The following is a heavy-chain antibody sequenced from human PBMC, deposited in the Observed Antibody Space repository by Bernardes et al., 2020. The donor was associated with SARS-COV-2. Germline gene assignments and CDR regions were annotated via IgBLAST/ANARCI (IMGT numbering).Heavy chain of an antibody. V-gene: IGHV4-59*11. J-gene: IGHJ4*02. D-gene: IGHD6-19*01. Sequence: LSLTCTVSGGSISSHYWNWIRQPPGKGLEWIGFIYYSGSTNYNPSLKSRVTISVDTSKNQFSLKLDSVTAADTAVYYCARDVGWYGPEYYFDYWGQGTLVTVSS. CDR3: ARDVGWYGPEYYFDY. CDR1: GGSISSHY. CDR2: IYYSGST.